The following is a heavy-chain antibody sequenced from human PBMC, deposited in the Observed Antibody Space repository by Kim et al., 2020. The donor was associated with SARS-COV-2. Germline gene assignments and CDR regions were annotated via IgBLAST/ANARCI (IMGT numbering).Heavy chain of an antibody. D-gene: IGHD5-12*01. CDR3: ATDLPTGYGSSAY. J-gene: IGHJ4*02. CDR2: INPSGTGR. Sequence: ASVKVSCKASGNTFTNNYMHWVRQAPGQGLEWMGVINPSGTGRVYAQKFHGRLTITRDTSTSTVYLELSSLGSEDTAVYYCATDLPTGYGSSAYWGQGTLVTVSS. V-gene: IGHV1-46*01. CDR1: GNTFTNNY.